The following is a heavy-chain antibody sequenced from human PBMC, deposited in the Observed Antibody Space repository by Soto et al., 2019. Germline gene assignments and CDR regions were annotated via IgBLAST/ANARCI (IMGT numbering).Heavy chain of an antibody. Sequence: ASVKVSCKASGYTFNGYYMHWVRQAPGQGLEWMGWINPNSGGTNYAQKFQGWVTMTRDTSISTAYMELSRLRSDDTAVYYCARAGVEGYCSGGSCHLGAFDIWGQGTMVTVSS. CDR2: INPNSGGT. CDR1: GYTFNGYY. J-gene: IGHJ3*02. V-gene: IGHV1-2*04. D-gene: IGHD2-15*01. CDR3: ARAGVEGYCSGGSCHLGAFDI.